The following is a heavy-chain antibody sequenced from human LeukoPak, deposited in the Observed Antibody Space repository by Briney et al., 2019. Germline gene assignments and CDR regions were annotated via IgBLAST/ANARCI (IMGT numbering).Heavy chain of an antibody. CDR2: IWYDGSNK. J-gene: IGHJ5*02. V-gene: IGHV3-33*08. Sequence: GGSLRLSCAASGFTVSSNYMSWVRQAPGKGLEWVAVIWYDGSNKYYADSVKGRFTISRDNSKNTLYLQMNSLRAEDTAVYYCARDPTMTTLRSWGQGTLVTVSP. D-gene: IGHD3-22*01. CDR1: GFTVSSNY. CDR3: ARDPTMTTLRS.